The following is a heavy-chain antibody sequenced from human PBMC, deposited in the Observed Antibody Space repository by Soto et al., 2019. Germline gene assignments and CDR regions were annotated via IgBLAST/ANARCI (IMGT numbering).Heavy chain of an antibody. V-gene: IGHV1-46*01. CDR3: ARSSGGNFGIIIEGTNWFVP. D-gene: IGHD1-26*01. J-gene: IGHJ5*02. CDR2: INPHGGST. CDR1: RETFTSYY. Sequence: GASVKVSCKGPRETFTSYYINWVRQAPGQGLEWMGVINPHGGSTAYAQKFKGRVTLTRDTSASTVYMEVSSLTSEDTAMYYCARSSGGNFGIIIEGTNWFVPCGQGTLVTVSP.